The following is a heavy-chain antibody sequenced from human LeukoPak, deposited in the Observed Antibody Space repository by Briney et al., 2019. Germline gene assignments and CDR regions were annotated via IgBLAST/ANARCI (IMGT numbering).Heavy chain of an antibody. CDR3: ARPQTEWEPTY. D-gene: IGHD1-26*01. Sequence: GESLKISCKGSGYSFTSYWISWVRPMPGKGLEWMGRIDPSDSYTKYSPSFQGHVTISGDESISTAYLQWSSLRASDTAMYYCARPQTEWEPTYWAQGTRVTVSS. CDR1: GYSFTSYW. V-gene: IGHV5-10-1*01. J-gene: IGHJ4*02. CDR2: IDPSDSYT.